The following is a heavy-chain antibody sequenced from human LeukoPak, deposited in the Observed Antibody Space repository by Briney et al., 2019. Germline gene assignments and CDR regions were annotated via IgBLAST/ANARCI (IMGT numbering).Heavy chain of an antibody. Sequence: PGGSLRLSCAASGFSCSTYGMNWVRQAPGKGLEWVSYISSSSSTIYYADSVKGRFTISRDNAKNSLYLQMNSLRAEDTAVYYCVLDTAMGPNYYYYYMDVWGKGTTVTVSS. J-gene: IGHJ6*03. D-gene: IGHD5-18*01. V-gene: IGHV3-48*01. CDR1: GFSCSTYG. CDR2: ISSSSSTI. CDR3: VLDTAMGPNYYYYYMDV.